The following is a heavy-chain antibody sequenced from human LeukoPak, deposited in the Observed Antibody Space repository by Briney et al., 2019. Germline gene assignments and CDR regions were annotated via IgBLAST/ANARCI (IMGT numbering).Heavy chain of an antibody. CDR3: ARNLWFGESIDAFDI. D-gene: IGHD3-10*01. CDR1: GYTFTGYY. CDR2: INPKSGGT. J-gene: IGHJ3*02. Sequence: ASVKVSCKASGYTFTGYYMHWVRQAPEQGLEWMGWINPKSGGTNYAQKFQGRVTMTRDTSISTAYMELSRLRSDDTAVYYCARNLWFGESIDAFDIWGQGTMVTVSS. V-gene: IGHV1-2*02.